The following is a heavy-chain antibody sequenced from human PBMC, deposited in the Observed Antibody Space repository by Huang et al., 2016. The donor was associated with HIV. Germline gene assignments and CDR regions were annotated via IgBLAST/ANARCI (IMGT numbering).Heavy chain of an antibody. J-gene: IGHJ3*02. CDR3: VRVRRVTDRYCVADCNTIDTFDI. CDR1: GYSFTNYG. V-gene: IGHV7-4-1*02. CDR2: MNTDTGRP. Sequence: QVQLVQSGSELKKPGASVKVSCKASGYSFTNYGVHWVRQAPGRGLEWMGLMNTDTGRPRYAQDFTGRFGFSLDTSVSTAYLQISSLKPEDSAIYYCVRVRRVTDRYCVADCNTIDTFDIWGQGTLVTVSA. D-gene: IGHD2-21*02.